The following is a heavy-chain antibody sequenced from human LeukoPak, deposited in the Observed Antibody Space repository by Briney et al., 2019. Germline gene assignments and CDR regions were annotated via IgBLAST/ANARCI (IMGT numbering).Heavy chain of an antibody. CDR3: ASNGDYGIDY. D-gene: IGHD4-17*01. V-gene: IGHV3-30*04. Sequence: GGSLRLSCAASGFTFSSCAMHWVRQAPGKGLEWVAVISYDGSNKYYADSVKGRFTISGDNSKNTLYLQMNSLRAEDTAVYYCASNGDYGIDYWGQGTLVTVSS. CDR2: ISYDGSNK. CDR1: GFTFSSCA. J-gene: IGHJ4*02.